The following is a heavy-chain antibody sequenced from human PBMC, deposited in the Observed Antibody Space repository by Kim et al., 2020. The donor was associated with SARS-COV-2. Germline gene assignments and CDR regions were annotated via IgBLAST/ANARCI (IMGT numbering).Heavy chain of an antibody. D-gene: IGHD3-10*02. J-gene: IGHJ4*02. V-gene: IGHV7-4-1*02. CDR1: GYKFTTYA. CDR3: AGDDFVRGDSYY. Sequence: ASVKVSCKASGYKFTTYALNWVRQAPGQGLEWMGRTYTNSGNSTYAQGFTGRFVFSLDTPVSTTYLQINSLKADDTAVYFCAGDDFVRGDSYYWGRGTLDTICS. CDR2: TYTNSGNS.